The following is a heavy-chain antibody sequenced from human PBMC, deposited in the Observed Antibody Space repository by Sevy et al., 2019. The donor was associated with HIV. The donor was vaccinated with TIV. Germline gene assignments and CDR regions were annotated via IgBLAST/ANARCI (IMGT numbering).Heavy chain of an antibody. J-gene: IGHJ5*01. D-gene: IGHD3-22*01. V-gene: IGHV3-74*01. CDR1: GFTFRNYW. CDR2: INSDGSST. CDR3: TRVRAAITTGWANWFDS. Sequence: GGSLRLSCAASGFTFRNYWMHWVRQAPGKGLVWVSRINSDGSSTSYADSVKGRFTISRDNAKNTLYLQMNSLRAEDTALYYCTRVRAAITTGWANWFDSWGQGTLVTVSS.